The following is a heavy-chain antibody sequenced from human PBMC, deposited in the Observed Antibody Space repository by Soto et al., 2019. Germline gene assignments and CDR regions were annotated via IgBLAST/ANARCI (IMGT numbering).Heavy chain of an antibody. D-gene: IGHD3-22*01. Sequence: PSETLSLTCTVSGGSISSGDYYWSWIRQPPGKGLEWIGYIYYSGSTYYNPSLKSRVTISVDTSKNQFSLKLSSVTAADTAVYYCARVEARGIYDSSGYYIDYWGQGTLVTVSS. CDR2: IYYSGST. CDR3: ARVEARGIYDSSGYYIDY. CDR1: GGSISSGDYY. V-gene: IGHV4-30-4*01. J-gene: IGHJ4*02.